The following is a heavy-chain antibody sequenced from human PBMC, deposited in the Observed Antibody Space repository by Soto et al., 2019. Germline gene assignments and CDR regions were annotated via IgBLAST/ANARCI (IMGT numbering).Heavy chain of an antibody. CDR1: GGSLSSYY. J-gene: IGHJ5*02. CDR3: GSVRPSGYVLS. D-gene: IGHD6-25*01. V-gene: IGHV4-59*01. CDR2: VYFSGNT. Sequence: SETLSLTCTVSGGSLSSYYWTWIRQSPGKGLEWIGYVYFSGNTNYNPSLKSRVTISIDTSKNQFSLRLASVTAADTAFYYCGSVRPSGYVLSWGQGTLVTAPQ.